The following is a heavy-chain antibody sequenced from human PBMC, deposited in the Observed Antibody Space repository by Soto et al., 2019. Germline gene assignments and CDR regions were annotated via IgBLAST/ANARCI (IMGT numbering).Heavy chain of an antibody. J-gene: IGHJ4*02. D-gene: IGHD3-9*01. V-gene: IGHV4-39*01. CDR2: IFYSGST. CDR1: GVSISSSSHY. CDR3: ASRDYDILTGSFSRVY. Sequence: SETLSLTCTVSGVSISSSSHYWGWIRQPPGKGLEWIGDIFYSGSTYANPSLMSRVTISGDTSRNQVSLTLSCVTARDTAVYYCASRDYDILTGSFSRVYWGQGILVTVSS.